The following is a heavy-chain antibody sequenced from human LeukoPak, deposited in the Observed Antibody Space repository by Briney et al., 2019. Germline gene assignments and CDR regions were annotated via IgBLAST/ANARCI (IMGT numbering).Heavy chain of an antibody. J-gene: IGHJ4*02. Sequence: SETLSLTCTVSGGSISSNTYYLGWVRQPPGKGLEWLGCIYYSGSTYYNPSLKSRVTISVDTSTNQWSLKLNSVTAADTAVYYCASLTGIFDYVWGSYRLDYWGQGTLVTVSS. V-gene: IGHV4-39*01. CDR1: GGSISSNTYY. CDR3: ASLTGIFDYVWGSYRLDY. D-gene: IGHD3-16*02. CDR2: IYYSGST.